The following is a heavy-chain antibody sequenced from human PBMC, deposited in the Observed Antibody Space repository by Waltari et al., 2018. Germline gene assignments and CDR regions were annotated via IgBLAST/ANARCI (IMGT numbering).Heavy chain of an antibody. CDR3: ARAHYDSVWGSYRPLDH. D-gene: IGHD3-16*02. Sequence: QITFKESGPTLVKPTQTLTLTCTFSGFSLSTSGVGVGWIRQPPGKALEWLALIYWNDGKRYSPSLKSRHTITKGASKNKVVLTMTNKDAVDTATSYGARAHYDSVWGSYRPLDHWGQGTLVTVSS. CDR2: IYWNDGK. V-gene: IGHV2-5*01. CDR1: GFSLSTSGVG. J-gene: IGHJ5*02.